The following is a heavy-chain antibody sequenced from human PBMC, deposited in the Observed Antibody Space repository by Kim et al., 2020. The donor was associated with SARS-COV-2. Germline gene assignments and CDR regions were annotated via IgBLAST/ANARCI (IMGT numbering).Heavy chain of an antibody. V-gene: IGHV4-39*01. Sequence: IYYSGHTDSTPSLKRRVTISIDTSKNQFARKLSSVTAADTAVYYCAKGLNWGQGTLVTVSS. J-gene: IGHJ4*02. CDR3: AKGLN. CDR2: IYYSGHT.